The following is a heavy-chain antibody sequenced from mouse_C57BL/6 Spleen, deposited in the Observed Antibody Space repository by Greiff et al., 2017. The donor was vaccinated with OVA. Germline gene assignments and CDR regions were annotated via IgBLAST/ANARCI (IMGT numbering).Heavy chain of an antibody. D-gene: IGHD1-1*01. J-gene: IGHJ2*01. V-gene: IGHV5-17*01. Sequence: EVKLMESGGGLVKPGGSLKLSCAASGFTFSDYGMHWVRQAPEKGLEWVAYISSGSSTIYYADTVKGRFTISRDNAKNTLFLQMTSLRSEDTAMDYCARNYYGSKDYWGQGTTLTVSS. CDR1: GFTFSDYG. CDR2: ISSGSSTI. CDR3: ARNYYGSKDY.